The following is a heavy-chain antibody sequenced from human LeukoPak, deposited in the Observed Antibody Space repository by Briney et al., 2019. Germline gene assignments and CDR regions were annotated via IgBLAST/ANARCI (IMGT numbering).Heavy chain of an antibody. Sequence: ASVKVSCKASGYSFSTIGVTWVRQAPGQGLEWMGWINPNSGGTNYAQKFQGRVTMTRDTSISTAYMELSRLRSDDTAVYYCAKGRRRSSSGFDYWGQGTLVTVSS. CDR3: AKGRRRSSSGFDY. CDR1: GYSFSTIG. CDR2: INPNSGGT. J-gene: IGHJ4*02. V-gene: IGHV1-2*02. D-gene: IGHD6-6*01.